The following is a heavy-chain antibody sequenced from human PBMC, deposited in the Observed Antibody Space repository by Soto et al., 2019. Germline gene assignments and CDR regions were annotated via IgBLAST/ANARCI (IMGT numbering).Heavy chain of an antibody. CDR1: GGSISSYY. CDR2: IYYSGST. Sequence: SETLSLTCTVSGGSISSYYWSRIRQPPGKGLEWIGYIYYSGSTNYNPSLKGRVTISVDTSKNQFSLKLSSVTAADTAVYYCARAVDCSGGSCYWAYYYMDVWGKGTTVTVSS. J-gene: IGHJ6*03. V-gene: IGHV4-59*01. CDR3: ARAVDCSGGSCYWAYYYMDV. D-gene: IGHD2-15*01.